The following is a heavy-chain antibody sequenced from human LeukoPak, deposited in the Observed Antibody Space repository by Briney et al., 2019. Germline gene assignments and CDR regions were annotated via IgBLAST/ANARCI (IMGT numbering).Heavy chain of an antibody. CDR1: GGSFSGYY. Sequence: PSETLSHTCAVYGGSFSGYYWSWIRQPPGKGLEWIGEINHSGSTNYNPSLKSRVTISVDTSKNQFSLKLSSVTAADTAVYYCARGRQLVRDYFDYWGQGTLVTVSS. CDR2: INHSGST. V-gene: IGHV4-34*01. D-gene: IGHD6-6*01. J-gene: IGHJ4*02. CDR3: ARGRQLVRDYFDY.